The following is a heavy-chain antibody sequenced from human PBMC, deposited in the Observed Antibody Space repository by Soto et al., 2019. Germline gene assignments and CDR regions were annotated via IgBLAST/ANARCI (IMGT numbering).Heavy chain of an antibody. Sequence: LSLSCAASGVTFSSYRMSWVRQAPGKGLEWVANIKQDGSEKYDVDSVKGQFTISRDNAKNSLYLQMNSLRAEDTAVYYCAGLQYYYDSRQTTEDAFDIWGQGTMVTVSS. CDR2: IKQDGSEK. J-gene: IGHJ3*02. CDR3: AGLQYYYDSRQTTEDAFDI. D-gene: IGHD3-22*01. CDR1: GVTFSSYR. V-gene: IGHV3-7*03.